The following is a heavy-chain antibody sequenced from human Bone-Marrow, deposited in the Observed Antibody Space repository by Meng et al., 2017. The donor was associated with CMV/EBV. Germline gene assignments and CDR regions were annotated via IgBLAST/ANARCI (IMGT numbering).Heavy chain of an antibody. CDR2: ISYDGSNK. J-gene: IGHJ3*02. CDR3: ARDTLAFDI. V-gene: IGHV3-30-3*01. D-gene: IGHD3-16*01. CDR1: GFTFSSYA. Sequence: RGSLRLSCAASGFTFSSYAMHWVRQAPGKGLEWVAVISYDGSNKYYADSVKGRFTISRDNSKNTLYLQMNSLRAEDTAVYYCARDTLAFDIWGQGTMVTVSS.